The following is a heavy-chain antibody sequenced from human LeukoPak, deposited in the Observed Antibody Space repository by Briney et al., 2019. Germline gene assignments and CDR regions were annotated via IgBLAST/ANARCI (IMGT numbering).Heavy chain of an antibody. V-gene: IGHV3-20*04. Sequence: GGSLRLSCAASGFTFDDYGMSWVRQAPGKGLEWVSGINWNGGSTGYADSVKGRFTISRDNAKNSLYLQMNSLRADDTAVYYCAKYCSSPACSYFDCWGQGSLVTVSS. CDR3: AKYCSSPACSYFDC. CDR2: INWNGGST. CDR1: GFTFDDYG. D-gene: IGHD2-2*01. J-gene: IGHJ4*02.